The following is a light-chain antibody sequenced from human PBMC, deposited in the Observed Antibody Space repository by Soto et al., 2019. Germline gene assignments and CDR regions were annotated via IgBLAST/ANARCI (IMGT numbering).Light chain of an antibody. CDR3: LLYISSGIWV. CDR1: SGSVSTNHY. CDR2: NTD. Sequence: QTVVTQEPSFSVSPGGTVTLTCGLTSGSVSTNHYPSWYQQTPGQAPRTLIYNTDTRSSGVPDRFSGSILGNKAALTITGAQPDDEAVYYCLLYISSGIWVFGGGTKVTVL. J-gene: IGLJ2*01. V-gene: IGLV8-61*01.